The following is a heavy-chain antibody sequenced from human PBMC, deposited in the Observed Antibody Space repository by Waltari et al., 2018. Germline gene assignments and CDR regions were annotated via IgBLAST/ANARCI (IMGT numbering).Heavy chain of an antibody. J-gene: IGHJ4*02. CDR1: GGSFSGYY. CDR3: ARGYDSSGYLYGY. Sequence: QVQLQQWGAGLLKPSETLSLTCAVYGGSFSGYYWSWIRQPPGKGLEWIGEIYHSGSTNYNPSLKSRVTISVDTSRNQFSLKLSSVTAADTAVYYCARGYDSSGYLYGYWGQGTLVTVSS. D-gene: IGHD3-22*01. V-gene: IGHV4-34*01. CDR2: IYHSGST.